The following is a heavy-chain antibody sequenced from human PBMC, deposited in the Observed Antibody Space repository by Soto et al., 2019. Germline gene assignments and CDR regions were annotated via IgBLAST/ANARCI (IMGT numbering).Heavy chain of an antibody. D-gene: IGHD1-1*01. CDR1: GFTFSNFA. J-gene: IGHJ6*02. V-gene: IGHV3-23*01. CDR3: AKFEGALHHNYHMAV. Sequence: EMQLLESGGGLVQPGGSLRLSCAASGFTFSNFAMSWVRQAPGKGLEWVSGVYGGGNGALYADSVKGRFIISRDNSKNTLYLHMNSLRAGDTAVYYCAKFEGALHHNYHMAVWGQGTTVTVSS. CDR2: VYGGGNGA.